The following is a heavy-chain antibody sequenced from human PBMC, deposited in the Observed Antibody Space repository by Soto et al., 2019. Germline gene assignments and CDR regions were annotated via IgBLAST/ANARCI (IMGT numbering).Heavy chain of an antibody. CDR2: IGYREDAK. CDR3: AKRRTEEAKIIDY. J-gene: IGHJ4*02. Sequence: MPLVRQAPVKSREWFSTIGYREDAKHYADSVKGRFTISRDDSKNMLYLQMNRLRVEDTAVYYCAKRRTEEAKIIDYWGQGILVTV. D-gene: IGHD5-12*01. V-gene: IGHV3-23*01.